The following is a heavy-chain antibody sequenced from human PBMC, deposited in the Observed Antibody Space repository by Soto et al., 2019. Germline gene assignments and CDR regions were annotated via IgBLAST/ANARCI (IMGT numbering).Heavy chain of an antibody. V-gene: IGHV3-21*01. D-gene: IGHD6-13*01. J-gene: IGHJ6*04. CDR1: GFTFSSYS. CDR2: ISSSSSYI. CDR3: AREAGAAAYGMDV. Sequence: EVQLVESGGGLVKPGGSLRLSCAASGFTFSSYSMNWVRQAPGKGLEWVSSISSSSSYIYYADSVKGRFTISSDNAKNSLYLPMNSLRAEDTAVYYRAREAGAAAYGMDVWGKGTTVTVSS.